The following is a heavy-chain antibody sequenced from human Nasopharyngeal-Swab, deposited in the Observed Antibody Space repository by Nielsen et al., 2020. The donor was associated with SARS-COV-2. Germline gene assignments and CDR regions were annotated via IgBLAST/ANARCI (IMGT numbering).Heavy chain of an antibody. V-gene: IGHV3-48*04. CDR1: GFTLSTYT. J-gene: IGHJ6*03. CDR3: ARDGTTAHDYYYYMDV. Sequence: GESLKISCAASGFTLSTYTMHWVRQAPGKGLEWLSYISYTSSTIYYADSVKGRFTISRDNAKNSLYLQMNSLRAEDTAVYYCARDGTTAHDYYYYMDVWGKGTTVTVSS. D-gene: IGHD4-17*01. CDR2: ISYTSSTI.